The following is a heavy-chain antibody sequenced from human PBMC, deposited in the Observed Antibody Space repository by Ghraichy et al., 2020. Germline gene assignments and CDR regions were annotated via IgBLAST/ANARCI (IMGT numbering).Heavy chain of an antibody. D-gene: IGHD6-19*01. CDR3: ARATGYSSGWYLTDAFDS. CDR2: IYTSGST. J-gene: IGHJ3*02. CDR1: GGSISSGSYY. Sequence: SETLSLTCTVSGGSISSGSYYWSWIRQPAGKGLEWIGRIYTSGSTNYNPSLKSRVTISVDTSKNQFSLKLSSVTAADTAVYYCARATGYSSGWYLTDAFDSWGQGTMGTVSS. V-gene: IGHV4-61*02.